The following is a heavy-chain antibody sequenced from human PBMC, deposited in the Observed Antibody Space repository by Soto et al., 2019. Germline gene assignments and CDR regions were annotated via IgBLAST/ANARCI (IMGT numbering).Heavy chain of an antibody. V-gene: IGHV4-59*08. Sequence: PSETLSLTCTVSGGSISSYYWSWIRQPPGKGLEWIGYIYYSGSTNYNPSLKSRVTISVDTSKNQFSLKLSSVTAADTAVYYCARYTLSIAANWFDPWGQVTLVTVSS. D-gene: IGHD6-6*01. J-gene: IGHJ5*02. CDR1: GGSISSYY. CDR3: ARYTLSIAANWFDP. CDR2: IYYSGST.